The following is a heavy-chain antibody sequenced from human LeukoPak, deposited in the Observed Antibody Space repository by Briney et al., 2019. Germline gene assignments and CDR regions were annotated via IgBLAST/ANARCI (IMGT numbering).Heavy chain of an antibody. Sequence: SETLSLTCAVSGYSINGGYYWGWIRQTPEKGLEWIASIYPPGKTYYNPSLKSRVTISTDTSKNQFSLKLSSVTAADTAVYYCASHYYDSSGYYPFDYWGQGTLVTVSS. CDR3: ASHYYDSSGYYPFDY. CDR1: GYSINGGYY. CDR2: IYPPGKT. J-gene: IGHJ4*02. V-gene: IGHV4-38-2*01. D-gene: IGHD3-22*01.